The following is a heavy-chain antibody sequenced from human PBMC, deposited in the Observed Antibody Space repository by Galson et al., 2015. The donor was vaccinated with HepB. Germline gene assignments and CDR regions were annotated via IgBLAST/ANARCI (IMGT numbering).Heavy chain of an antibody. CDR3: AKDWYYYGSGSYCLDN. CDR2: ISWNSDSI. CDR1: GFTFHDYA. Sequence: SLRLSCAASGFTFHDYAMHWVRQAPGKGLEWVSGISWNSDSIGYADSVKGRFTISRDNAKNSLYLQMNSLRAEDTALYYCAKDWYYYGSGSYCLDNWGQGTLVTVSS. J-gene: IGHJ4*02. D-gene: IGHD3-10*01. V-gene: IGHV3-9*01.